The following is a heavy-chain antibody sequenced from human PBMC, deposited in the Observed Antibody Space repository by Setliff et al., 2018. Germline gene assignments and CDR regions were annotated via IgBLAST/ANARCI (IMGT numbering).Heavy chain of an antibody. D-gene: IGHD2-2*01. Sequence: GASVKVSCKASGYTFTSYGISWVRQAPGQGLEWMGWISAYNGNTNYAQKLQGRVTMTTDTSTSTAYMELRSLRSDDTAVYYCARDRHSFVVPPAEAWFDPWGQGTLVTVSS. CDR3: ARDRHSFVVPPAEAWFDP. V-gene: IGHV1-18*01. J-gene: IGHJ5*02. CDR2: ISAYNGNT. CDR1: GYTFTSYG.